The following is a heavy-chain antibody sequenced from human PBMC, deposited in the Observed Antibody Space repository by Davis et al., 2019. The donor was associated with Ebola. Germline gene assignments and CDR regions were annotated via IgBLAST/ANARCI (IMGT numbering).Heavy chain of an antibody. J-gene: IGHJ4*02. D-gene: IGHD3-22*01. CDR1: GFVFRNYV. CDR2: LGTSADT. CDR3: AKGGSSYFYDSVGFNSGLRA. V-gene: IGHV3-23*01. Sequence: GESLKISCAASGFVFRNYVMSWVRQAPGKGLEWVSTLGTSADTYYADSVKGRFTISRDNSKNTLYLQMNSLRAEDTAVYYCAKGGSSYFYDSVGFNSGLRAWGQGTLVTVSS.